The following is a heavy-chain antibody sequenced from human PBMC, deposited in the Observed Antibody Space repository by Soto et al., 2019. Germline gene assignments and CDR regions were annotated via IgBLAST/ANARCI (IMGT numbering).Heavy chain of an antibody. CDR1: GYTFTGYY. CDR2: INPNSGGA. CDR3: ASVRIQLWDDALDI. J-gene: IGHJ3*02. V-gene: IGHV1-2*02. D-gene: IGHD5-18*01. Sequence: QVQLVQSGADVKKPGASVKVSCKASGYTFTGYYMHWVRQAPGQGLEWMGWINPNSGGATYAQKFQGRVTMTRDTSISTAYMELSSLRSDDTAVYYCASVRIQLWDDALDIWGQGTTVTVSS.